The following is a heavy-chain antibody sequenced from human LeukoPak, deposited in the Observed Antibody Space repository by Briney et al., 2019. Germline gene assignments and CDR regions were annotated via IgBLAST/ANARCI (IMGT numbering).Heavy chain of an antibody. V-gene: IGHV4-4*07. CDR2: IYTDGST. CDR1: GASVNDNY. D-gene: IGHD2-15*01. CDR3: TIGSSSGSLAY. J-gene: IGHJ4*02. Sequence: SGTLSLTCTVSGASVNDNYWSWSRQPAVKTLEWIGRIYTDGSTNYNPSLKSRVAISVDTSTNQFSLFLRSVTAADTAIYYCTIGSSSGSLAYWGQGTLVTVPS.